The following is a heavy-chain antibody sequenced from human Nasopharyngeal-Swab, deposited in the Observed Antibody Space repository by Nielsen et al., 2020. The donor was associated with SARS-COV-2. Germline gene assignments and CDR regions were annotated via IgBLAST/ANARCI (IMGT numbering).Heavy chain of an antibody. CDR3: VRDPSTITMVRGVIPHGAFDI. CDR1: GGSISSYY. J-gene: IGHJ3*02. D-gene: IGHD3-10*01. Sequence: SETLSLTCTLSGGSISSYYWSWIRQPPGKGLEWIGYIYYSGSTNYNPSLKSRVTISVDTSKNQFSLKLSSVTAADTAVYYCVRDPSTITMVRGVIPHGAFDIWGQGTMVIVSS. V-gene: IGHV4-59*13. CDR2: IYYSGST.